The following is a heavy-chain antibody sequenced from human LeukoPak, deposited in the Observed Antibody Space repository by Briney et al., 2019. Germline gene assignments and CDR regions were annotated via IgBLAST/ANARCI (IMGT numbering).Heavy chain of an antibody. V-gene: IGHV4-38-2*02. CDR1: GYSISSGYY. J-gene: IGHJ4*02. CDR2: IYHSGST. Sequence: SETLSLTCTVSGYSISSGYYWGWIRQPPGKGLEWIGSIYHSGSTYYNPSLKSRVTISVDTSKNQFSLKLSSVTAADTAVYYCARLGVGSLIFDYWGQGTLVTVSS. CDR3: ARLGVGSLIFDY. D-gene: IGHD2-15*01.